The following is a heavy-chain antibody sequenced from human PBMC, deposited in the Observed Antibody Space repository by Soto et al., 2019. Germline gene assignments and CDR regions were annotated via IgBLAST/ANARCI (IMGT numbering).Heavy chain of an antibody. D-gene: IGHD2-15*01. V-gene: IGHV3-30*03. CDR2: IAYDASKK. Sequence: QVQLVESGGGVVQPGRSLRLSCAASGFSFSYYAMHWVRKAPGKGLEWVAVIAYDASKKYYADSVKGRFTISRDNSKNTLYLQMNSLRDEDTAVYYCASPYCSGGSCYLTEYFQHWGQGTLVTVSS. CDR1: GFSFSYYA. J-gene: IGHJ1*01. CDR3: ASPYCSGGSCYLTEYFQH.